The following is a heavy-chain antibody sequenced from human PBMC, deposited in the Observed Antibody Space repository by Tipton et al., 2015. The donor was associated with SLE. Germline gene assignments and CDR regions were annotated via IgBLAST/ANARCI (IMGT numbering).Heavy chain of an antibody. CDR3: ASLGRGYSRSVTTYFDL. J-gene: IGHJ2*01. CDR1: GGSISSSSYY. Sequence: TLSLTCTVSGGSISSSSYYWSWIRQPPGKGLEWIGYIYYSGSTNYNPSLKSRVTISVDTSKNQFSLKLSSVTAADTAVYYCASLGRGYSRSVTTYFDLWGRGTLVTVSS. D-gene: IGHD6-6*01. V-gene: IGHV4-61*01. CDR2: IYYSGST.